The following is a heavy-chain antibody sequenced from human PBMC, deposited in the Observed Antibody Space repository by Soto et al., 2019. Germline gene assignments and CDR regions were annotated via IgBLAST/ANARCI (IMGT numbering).Heavy chain of an antibody. Sequence: PSETLSLTCAVYGGSFSGYYWSWIRQPPGKGLEWIGEINHSGSTNYNTSLKSRVTITVDTSKNQFSLKLSSVTAADTAVYYCARAPLMVYAMYSYYYGMDVWGQGTTVTVSS. CDR2: INHSGST. CDR1: GGSFSGYY. CDR3: ARAPLMVYAMYSYYYGMDV. V-gene: IGHV4-34*01. D-gene: IGHD2-8*01. J-gene: IGHJ6*02.